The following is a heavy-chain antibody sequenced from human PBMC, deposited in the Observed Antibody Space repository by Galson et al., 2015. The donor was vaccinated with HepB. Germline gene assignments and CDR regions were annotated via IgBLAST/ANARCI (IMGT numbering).Heavy chain of an antibody. CDR2: IYSGGST. V-gene: IGHV3-66*01. D-gene: IGHD6-13*01. J-gene: IGHJ2*01. CDR3: ARDGYSSSWYVRYFDL. Sequence: SLRLSCAASGFTVSSNYVSWVRRAPGKGLEWVSVIYSGGSTYYADSVKGRFTISRDNSKNTLYLQMNSLRAEDTAVYYCARDGYSSSWYVRYFDLWGRGTLVTVSS. CDR1: GFTVSSNY.